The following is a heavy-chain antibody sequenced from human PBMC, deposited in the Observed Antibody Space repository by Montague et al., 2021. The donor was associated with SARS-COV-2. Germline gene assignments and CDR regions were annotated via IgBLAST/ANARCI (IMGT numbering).Heavy chain of an antibody. D-gene: IGHD3-3*01. V-gene: IGHV4-61*02. CDR1: GGSISSCSYY. CDR2: LYTSGSS. CDR3: ARQLAGFWSGYFDY. Sequence: TLSLTCTVSGGSISSCSYYWSRMPQPAGKGLEWIGCLYTSGSSNYNLSLKSRVTISVDTSKNPFSLNLSSVTAAATAVYYCARQLAGFWSGYFDYWGQGTLVTVSS. J-gene: IGHJ4*02.